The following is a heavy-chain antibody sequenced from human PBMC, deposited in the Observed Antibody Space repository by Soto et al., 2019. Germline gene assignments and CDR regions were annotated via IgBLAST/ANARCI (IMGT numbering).Heavy chain of an antibody. D-gene: IGHD6-19*01. J-gene: IGHJ6*02. CDR2: NSAYNGNT. CDR1: GYTFTSYV. CDR3: ARVVATVAGPYGMDV. Sequence: QVQLVQSGAEVKKPGASVKVSCRASGYTFTSYVISWVRQAPGQGLEWMGWNSAYNGNTNFAQKLQGRVTMTTDTSTSTAYMELRSLRSDDTAVYYCARVVATVAGPYGMDVWGQGTTVTVSS. V-gene: IGHV1-18*01.